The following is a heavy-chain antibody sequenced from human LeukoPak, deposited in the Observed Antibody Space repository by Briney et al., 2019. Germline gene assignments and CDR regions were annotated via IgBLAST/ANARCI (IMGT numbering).Heavy chain of an antibody. CDR2: IRYDGSKK. J-gene: IGHJ4*02. D-gene: IGHD3-22*01. V-gene: IGHV3-30*02. CDR3: AKGYDSSGPYYFDY. CDR1: GFTFSSYG. Sequence: GGSLRLSCAASGFTFSSYGMHWVRQAPGKGLEWVAFIRYDGSKKYYADSVKGRFTISRDNSKNTLYLQMNSLRAEDTAVYYCAKGYDSSGPYYFDYWGQGTLVTVSS.